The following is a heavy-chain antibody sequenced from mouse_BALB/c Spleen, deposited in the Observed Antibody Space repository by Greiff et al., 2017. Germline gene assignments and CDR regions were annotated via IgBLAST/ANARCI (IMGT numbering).Heavy chain of an antibody. CDR3: ARSSGNPYAMDY. J-gene: IGHJ4*01. Sequence: EVHLVESGGGLVKPGGSLKLSCAASGFTFSDYYMYWVRQTPEKRLEWVATISDGGSYTYYPDSVKGRFTISRDKAKKNLYLQMSSLKSEDTAMYYCARSSGNPYAMDYWGQGTSVTVSS. D-gene: IGHD3-1*01. V-gene: IGHV5-4*02. CDR2: ISDGGSYT. CDR1: GFTFSDYY.